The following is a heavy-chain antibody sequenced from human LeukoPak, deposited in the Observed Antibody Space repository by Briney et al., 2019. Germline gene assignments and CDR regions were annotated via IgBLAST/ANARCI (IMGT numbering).Heavy chain of an antibody. CDR1: GGSFSGYY. Sequence: SETLSLTCAVYGGSFSGYYWGWIRQPPGKGLEWIGEINHSGSTNYNPSLKSRVTISVDTSKNQFSLKLSSVTAADTAVYYCARGGRDYYGSGSYDWFDPWGQGTLVTVSS. CDR2: INHSGST. V-gene: IGHV4-34*01. J-gene: IGHJ5*02. CDR3: ARGGRDYYGSGSYDWFDP. D-gene: IGHD3-10*01.